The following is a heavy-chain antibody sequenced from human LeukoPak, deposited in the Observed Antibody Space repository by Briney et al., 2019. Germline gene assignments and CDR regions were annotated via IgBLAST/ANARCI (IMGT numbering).Heavy chain of an antibody. J-gene: IGHJ6*04. V-gene: IGHV1-69*01. Sequence: SVKVSCKSSGGTFSSYAISWVRQAPGQGLEWMGGIIPIFGTANYAQKFQGRVTITADESTSTAYMELSSLRSEDTAVYYCARELRDIVVVPAARDVWGKGTTVTVSS. CDR3: ARELRDIVVVPAARDV. CDR1: GGTFSSYA. CDR2: IIPIFGTA. D-gene: IGHD2-2*01.